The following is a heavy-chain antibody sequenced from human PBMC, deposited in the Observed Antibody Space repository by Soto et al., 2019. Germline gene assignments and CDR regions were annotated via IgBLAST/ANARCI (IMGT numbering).Heavy chain of an antibody. V-gene: IGHV3-21*01. D-gene: IGHD3-22*01. CDR3: ARDYYYDSSGYPESGV. J-gene: IGHJ6*02. CDR2: ISSSSSYI. Sequence: PGGSLRLSCAASGFTFSSYSMNWVRQAPGKGLEWVSSISSSSSYIYYADSVKGRFTISRDNAKNSLYLQMNSLRAEDTAVYYCARDYYYDSSGYPESGVWGQGTTVTVSS. CDR1: GFTFSSYS.